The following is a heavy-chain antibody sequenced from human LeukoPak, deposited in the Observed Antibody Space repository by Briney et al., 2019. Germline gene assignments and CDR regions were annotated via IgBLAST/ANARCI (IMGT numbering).Heavy chain of an antibody. J-gene: IGHJ4*02. V-gene: IGHV1-18*04. Sequence: ASVKVSCKASGYTFTGYYMHWVRQAPGQGLEWMGWISAYNGNTNYAQKLQGRVTMTTDTSTSTAYMELRSLRSDDTAVYYCARYYGGNSDYWGQGTLVTVSS. CDR3: ARYYGGNSDY. CDR2: ISAYNGNT. D-gene: IGHD4-23*01. CDR1: GYTFTGYY.